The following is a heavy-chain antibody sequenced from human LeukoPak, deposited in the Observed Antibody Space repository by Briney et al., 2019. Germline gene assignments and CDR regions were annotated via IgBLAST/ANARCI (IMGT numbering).Heavy chain of an antibody. CDR3: ARVTARSFDY. D-gene: IGHD6-6*01. V-gene: IGHV4-34*01. CDR1: GGSFSGYY. CDR2: INHSGST. Sequence: SETLSLTCAVYGGSFSGYYWTWIRQPPGKGLEWIGEINHSGSTNYNPSLKSRVTISVDTSKTQFSLKLSSVTAADTAVYYCARVTARSFDYWGKGTLVTVSS. J-gene: IGHJ4*02.